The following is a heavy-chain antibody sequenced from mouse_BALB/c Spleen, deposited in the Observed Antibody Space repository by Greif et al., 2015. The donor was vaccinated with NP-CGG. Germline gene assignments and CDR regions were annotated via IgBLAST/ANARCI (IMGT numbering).Heavy chain of an antibody. CDR3: ARQGGLRIDY. CDR2: ISSGGSYP. J-gene: IGHJ2*01. D-gene: IGHD2-4*01. Sequence: EVQLVESGGGLVKPGGSLKLSCAASGFTFSSYAMSWVRQTPETRLEWVATISSGGSYPYYPDSVKGRFTISRDNTKNTMYLEMSSLRSEDTTMYCCARQGGLRIDYWGQGTTLTVSA. CDR1: GFTFSSYA. V-gene: IGHV5-9-3*01.